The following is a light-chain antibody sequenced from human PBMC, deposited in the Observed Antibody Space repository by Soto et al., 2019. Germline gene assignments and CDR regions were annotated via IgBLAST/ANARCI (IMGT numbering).Light chain of an antibody. CDR2: EVT. Sequence: QSALTQPASVSGSPGQSITISCTGTISDVGGYNYVSWYQQHPGKTPKLMIYEVTSRPSGVSNRFSGSKSGNTASLTISGLQAEDEADYYCVSYATSTTLYVFGSGTKLTVL. CDR1: ISDVGGYNY. J-gene: IGLJ1*01. V-gene: IGLV2-14*01. CDR3: VSYATSTTLYV.